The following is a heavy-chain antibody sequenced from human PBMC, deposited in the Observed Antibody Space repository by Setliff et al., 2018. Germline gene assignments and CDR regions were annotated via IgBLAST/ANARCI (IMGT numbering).Heavy chain of an antibody. CDR1: GYTFTSYA. Sequence: SVKVSCKASGYTFTSYAMHWVRQAPGQRLEWMGGIIPIFGTANYAQKFQGRVTITTDESTSTAYMELSSLRSEDTAVYYCARPYDSSGYYSAPGSIAHDAFDIWGQGTMVTVSS. D-gene: IGHD3-22*01. CDR3: ARPYDSSGYYSAPGSIAHDAFDI. CDR2: IIPIFGTA. V-gene: IGHV1-69*05. J-gene: IGHJ3*02.